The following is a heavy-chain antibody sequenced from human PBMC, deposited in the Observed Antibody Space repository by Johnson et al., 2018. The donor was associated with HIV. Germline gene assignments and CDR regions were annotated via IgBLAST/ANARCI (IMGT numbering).Heavy chain of an antibody. CDR3: ARDSASSYYDSSAKGGAFDI. Sequence: VQLVESGGGLVKPGGSLRLSCAASGFSFSTYAMHWVRQAPGKGLEWVSGISGSGDRTYDADSVKGRFTISRDNSKSTLYLQMHSLRAEDTAVYYCARDSASSYYDSSAKGGAFDIWGQGTMVTVSS. V-gene: IGHV3-23*04. D-gene: IGHD3-22*01. J-gene: IGHJ3*02. CDR2: ISGSGDRT. CDR1: GFSFSTYA.